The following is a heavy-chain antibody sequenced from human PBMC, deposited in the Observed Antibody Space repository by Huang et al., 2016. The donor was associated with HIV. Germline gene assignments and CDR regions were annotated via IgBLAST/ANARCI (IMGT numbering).Heavy chain of an antibody. CDR1: GASFSTYF. CDR3: ARLPTPSYYDTWSISPVEEDFFYFNLDL. D-gene: IGHD3-16*01. Sequence: QVRLEQWGEGSLKPSETLSLTCAVYGASFSTYFWSWVRQSPDKRLQGIGEIKPGGPSNYNPAFKGRGVMAVAKPKNQFSLTLRAMSAADAAIYYCARLPTPSYYDTWSISPVEEDFFYFNLDLWGRGTPVTVS. J-gene: IGHJ6*02. CDR2: IKPGGPS. V-gene: IGHV4-34*02.